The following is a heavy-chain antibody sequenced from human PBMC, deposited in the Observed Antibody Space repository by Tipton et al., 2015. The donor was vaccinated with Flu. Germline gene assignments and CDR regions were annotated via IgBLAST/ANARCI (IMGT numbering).Heavy chain of an antibody. Sequence: TLSLTCSVSGDAIRSGYLWGWIRQPPGRGLEWIGNIFGTGSTYLNPSLKSRVAISVDTSKNQFSLKLSSVTAADTAVYYCARVSVSVPRSWFDPWGQGIPVTVSS. V-gene: IGHV4-38-2*02. CDR1: GDAIRSGYL. CDR3: ARVSVSVPRSWFDP. J-gene: IGHJ5*02. D-gene: IGHD4-11*01. CDR2: IFGTGST.